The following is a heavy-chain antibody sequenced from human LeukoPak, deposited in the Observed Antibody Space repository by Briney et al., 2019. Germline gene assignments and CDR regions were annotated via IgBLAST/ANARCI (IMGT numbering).Heavy chain of an antibody. CDR1: GYRFTDFH. D-gene: IGHD5-24*01. Sequence: ASVKVSCKASGYRFTDFHIHWVRQAPGQGLEWMGWINPHSGGTNSEQNFQGRVTMSRDTSISTVYMELSRLRSDDTALYYCAREGVIGDGYNFFDYWGQGTLVTVSS. CDR3: AREGVIGDGYNFFDY. CDR2: INPHSGGT. V-gene: IGHV1-2*02. J-gene: IGHJ4*02.